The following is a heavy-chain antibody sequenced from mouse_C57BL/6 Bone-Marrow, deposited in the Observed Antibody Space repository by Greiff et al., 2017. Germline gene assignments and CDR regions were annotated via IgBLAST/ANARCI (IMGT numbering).Heavy chain of an antibody. CDR1: GFNITDYY. CDR2: INPEDGGT. D-gene: IGHD1-1*01. V-gene: IGHV14-2*01. Sequence: VQLQQSGAELVKPGASVKLSCTASGFNITDYYMHWVKQRPEQGLEWIGRINPEDGGTNYAPKFQGKATITADTSSNTDYLQLSSLTSEDTAVXYSARVITTVVAGLDYWGQGTTRTVSS. J-gene: IGHJ2*01. CDR3: ARVITTVVAGLDY.